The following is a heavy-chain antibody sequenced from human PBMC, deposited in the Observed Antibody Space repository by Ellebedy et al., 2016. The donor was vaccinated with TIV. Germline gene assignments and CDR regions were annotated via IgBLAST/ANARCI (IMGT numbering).Heavy chain of an antibody. V-gene: IGHV4-39*01. J-gene: IGHJ5*02. CDR2: VHYSGST. D-gene: IGHD6-13*01. CDR3: ARRGSRNWSYNYFDP. CDR1: GGSITSSGYY. Sequence: MPSETLSLTCNVSGGSITSSGYYWGWIRQPPGKGLEWIGSVHYSGSTYYNPSLKSRVTISIDTSKNQLSLKLSSVTAADTAVYYCARRGSRNWSYNYFDPWGQGTLVTVSS.